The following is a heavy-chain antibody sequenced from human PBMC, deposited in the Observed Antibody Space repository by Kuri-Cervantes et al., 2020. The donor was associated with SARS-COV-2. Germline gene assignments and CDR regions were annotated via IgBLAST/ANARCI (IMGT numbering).Heavy chain of an antibody. CDR1: GFTFSSYA. D-gene: IGHD5-12*01. Sequence: GESLKISCAASGFTFSSYAMHWVRQAPGKGLEWVAVISYDGSNKYYADSVKGRFTISRDNSKNTLYLQMNSLRAEDTAVYYCARVEATILSADYWGQGTLVTVSS. CDR3: ARVEATILSADY. CDR2: ISYDGSNK. V-gene: IGHV3-30-3*01. J-gene: IGHJ4*02.